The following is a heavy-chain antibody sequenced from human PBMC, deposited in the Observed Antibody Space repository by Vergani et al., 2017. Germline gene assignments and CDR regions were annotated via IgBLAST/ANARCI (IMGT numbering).Heavy chain of an antibody. J-gene: IGHJ6*03. CDR2: IIPIFGTA. Sequence: QVQLVQSGAEVKKPGSSVKVSCKASGGTFSSYAISWVRQAPGQGLEWMGGIIPIFGTANYAQKFQGRVTITADESTSTAYMELSSLRSEDTAVYYCASGLDIVVVPAAITRYYYXMDVWGKGSTVTVSS. V-gene: IGHV1-69*01. CDR3: ASGLDIVVVPAAITRYYYXMDV. D-gene: IGHD2-2*03. CDR1: GGTFSSYA.